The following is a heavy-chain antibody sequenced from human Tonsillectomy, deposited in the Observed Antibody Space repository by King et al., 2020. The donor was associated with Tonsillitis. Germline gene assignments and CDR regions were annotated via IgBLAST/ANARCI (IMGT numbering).Heavy chain of an antibody. D-gene: IGHD6-13*01. Sequence: QLVQSGGGVVQPGRSLRLSCAASGFTFSSYGMHWVRQAPGKGLEWVAVISYDGSNKYYADSVKGRFTISRDNSKNTLYLQMNSLRAEDTAVYYCAKTAAAGGDFDHWGQGTLVTVSS. CDR2: ISYDGSNK. CDR3: AKTAAAGGDFDH. V-gene: IGHV3-30*18. CDR1: GFTFSSYG. J-gene: IGHJ4*02.